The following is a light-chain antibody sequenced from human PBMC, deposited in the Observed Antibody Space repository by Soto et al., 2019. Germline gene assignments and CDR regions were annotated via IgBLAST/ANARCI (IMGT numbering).Light chain of an antibody. V-gene: IGLV2-23*01. CDR1: TSGVGGYNI. CDR3: CSYASSSSYV. CDR2: EAT. J-gene: IGLJ1*01. Sequence: QSALTQPASVSGSPGQSVTISCSGTTSGVGGYNIVSWYQQHTAKAPKLLIYEATQRPSGVSSRFSGSKSGATASLTISGLQAEDEADYYCCSYASSSSYVVGTGTKVTVL.